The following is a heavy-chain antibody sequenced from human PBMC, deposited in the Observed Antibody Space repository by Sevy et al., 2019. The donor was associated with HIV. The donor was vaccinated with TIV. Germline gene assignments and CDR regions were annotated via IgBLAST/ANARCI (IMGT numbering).Heavy chain of an antibody. J-gene: IGHJ4*02. CDR2: INPKSGGT. CDR1: GYTFTGYY. D-gene: IGHD3-10*01. CDR3: ARSNFRITMVRGVKPAFDY. Sequence: ASVKVSCKASGYTFTGYYMHWVRQAPGQGLEWMGWINPKSGGTNYAQKFQGRVTMTRDTSFSTTYMGLSRLRSDDTAVYYCARSNFRITMVRGVKPAFDYWGQGTLVTVSS. V-gene: IGHV1-2*02.